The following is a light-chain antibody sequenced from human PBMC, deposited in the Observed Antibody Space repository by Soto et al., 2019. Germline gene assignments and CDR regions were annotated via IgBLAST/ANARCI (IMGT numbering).Light chain of an antibody. J-gene: IGKJ4*01. CDR2: KAS. V-gene: IGKV1-5*03. CDR3: HQYNSYPLT. Sequence: DIQMTQSPCTLSASVGDRGTITCRASQSMSRWLAWYQQKPRKAPNLLIYKASSLESGVPSRFSGSGSGTEFTLTISSLQPDDFAAYYCHQYNSYPLTFGGGTKVEIK. CDR1: QSMSRW.